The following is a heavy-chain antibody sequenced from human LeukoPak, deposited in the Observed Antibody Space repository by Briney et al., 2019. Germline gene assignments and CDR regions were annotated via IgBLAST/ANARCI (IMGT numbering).Heavy chain of an antibody. CDR3: TGRSDKGLSGEYCYYMDV. CDR2: IDRDGRVQ. Sequence: GGSLRLSCTASGFTTHYWLNWVRQSPGKGLEWVAKIDRDGRVQHYVDSVEGRVTISRDSAKNSLDLQMHSLRAEDTAVYYCTGRSDKGLSGEYCYYMDVWGKGTTVTVSS. J-gene: IGHJ6*03. V-gene: IGHV3-7*01. D-gene: IGHD2/OR15-2a*01. CDR1: GFTTHYW.